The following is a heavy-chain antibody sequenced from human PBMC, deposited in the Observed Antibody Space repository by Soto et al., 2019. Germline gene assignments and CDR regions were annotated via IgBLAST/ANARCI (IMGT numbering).Heavy chain of an antibody. J-gene: IGHJ6*02. CDR2: IYHSGST. V-gene: IGHV4-4*02. Sequence: QVQLQESGPGLVKPSGTLSLTCAVSGGSISSSNWWSWVRQPPGKGLEWIGEIYHSGSTNYNPSIKRRVNLPVDKSKHQFSLKLSSVTAADTAVYYCARYLRGPQHEGYYGMDVWSQGTTVTVSS. D-gene: IGHD2-21*01. CDR1: GGSISSSNW. CDR3: ARYLRGPQHEGYYGMDV.